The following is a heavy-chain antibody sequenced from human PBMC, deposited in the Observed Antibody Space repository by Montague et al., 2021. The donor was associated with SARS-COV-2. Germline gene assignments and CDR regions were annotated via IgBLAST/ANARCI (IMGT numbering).Heavy chain of an antibody. V-gene: IGHV3-53*01. CDR2: IYSGGST. CDR3: ARSRVPSGRGAFDI. J-gene: IGHJ3*02. Sequence: SLRLSCAASGFTVSSNYMSWVRQAPGKGLEWVSVIYSGGSTYYADSVTGRFTISRDNSKNTLYLQMNSLRAEDTAVYYCARSRVPSGRGAFDIWGQGTMVTVSS. CDR1: GFTVSSNY. D-gene: IGHD6-19*01.